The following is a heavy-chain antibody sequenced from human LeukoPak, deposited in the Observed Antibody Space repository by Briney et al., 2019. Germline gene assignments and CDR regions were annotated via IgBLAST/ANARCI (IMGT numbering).Heavy chain of an antibody. J-gene: IGHJ4*02. V-gene: IGHV1-2*02. D-gene: IGHD2-2*01. CDR2: INPNSGGT. Sequence: ASVKVSCKASGYTFTNYYIHWIRQAPGQGLEWLGWINPNSGGTDYAQKLQGRVTMTRDTSIRTAYMELSRLISDDTAVYYCAKVRCASTSCHFEPGYWGQGTLVTVSS. CDR3: AKVRCASTSCHFEPGY. CDR1: GYTFTNYY.